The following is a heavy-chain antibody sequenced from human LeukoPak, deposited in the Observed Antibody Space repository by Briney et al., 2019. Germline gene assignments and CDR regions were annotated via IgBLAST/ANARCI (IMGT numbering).Heavy chain of an antibody. CDR3: ARSTGGTGPLDY. Sequence: GESLKICCKVSGYTFSSYWNAWVRQMPGKGLEWMGIIYPGDSDTRYSPSFQGQVTISADKSISTAYLQWSSLQASGTAIYCARSTGGTGPLDYWGQGTLVTVSS. CDR2: IYPGDSDT. CDR1: GYTFSSYW. V-gene: IGHV5-51*01. D-gene: IGHD2-8*02. J-gene: IGHJ4*02.